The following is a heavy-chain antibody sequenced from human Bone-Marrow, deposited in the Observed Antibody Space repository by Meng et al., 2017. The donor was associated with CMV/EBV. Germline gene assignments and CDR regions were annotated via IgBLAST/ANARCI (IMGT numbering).Heavy chain of an antibody. CDR3: ARGRLYDSSSGYSHHDNFDR. Sequence: GESLKISCAASGFTFDNYDMHWVRQAPGKGLEWVSSIDVSDETYYLGAVEGRFTISRESAKNSLDLQMNNMIVGDTAVYYCARGRLYDSSSGYSHHDNFDRWGQGTTVTVSS. D-gene: IGHD3-3*01. V-gene: IGHV3-13*01. CDR2: IDVSDET. J-gene: IGHJ6*02. CDR1: GFTFDNYD.